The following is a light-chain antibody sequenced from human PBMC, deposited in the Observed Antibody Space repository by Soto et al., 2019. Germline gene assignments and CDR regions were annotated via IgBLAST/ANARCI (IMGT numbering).Light chain of an antibody. CDR3: QQYNDWTIT. CDR2: DSS. V-gene: IGKV3-11*01. CDR1: QSFXTY. Sequence: DIVLTQSPATLSLSRGERASLSCRASQSFXTYFDWDQQKPGQAPRLLXDDSSNRATGSPARLSGSGSGTDFTLTISSLQSEYFAVYSCQQYNDWTITFGPGTRLEI. J-gene: IGKJ5*01.